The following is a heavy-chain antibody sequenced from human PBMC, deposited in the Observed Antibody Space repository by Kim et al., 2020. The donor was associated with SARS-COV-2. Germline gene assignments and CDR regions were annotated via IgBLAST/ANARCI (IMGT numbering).Heavy chain of an antibody. J-gene: IGHJ4*02. CDR3: ARGEYQSVDD. Sequence: NTNYAQKLQGRVTMTTDTSTSTAYMELRSLRSDETAVYYCARGEYQSVDDWGQGTLVTVSS. V-gene: IGHV1-18*01. CDR2: NT. D-gene: IGHD2-2*01.